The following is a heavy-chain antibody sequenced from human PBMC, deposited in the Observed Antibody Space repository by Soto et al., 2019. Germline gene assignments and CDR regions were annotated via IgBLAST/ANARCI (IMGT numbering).Heavy chain of an antibody. J-gene: IGHJ4*02. D-gene: IGHD2-2*03. Sequence: EVQLVESGGGLVKPGGSLRLSCAASGFTFNSYAMNWVRQAPGKRLEWVSSISSSSTYIYYAESMRGRFTISRDNAQNSLYLQMNSLRAEDTAVYYCARASNAGYPAAVDYWGQGTLVTVSS. V-gene: IGHV3-21*01. CDR2: ISSSSTYI. CDR1: GFTFNSYA. CDR3: ARASNAGYPAAVDY.